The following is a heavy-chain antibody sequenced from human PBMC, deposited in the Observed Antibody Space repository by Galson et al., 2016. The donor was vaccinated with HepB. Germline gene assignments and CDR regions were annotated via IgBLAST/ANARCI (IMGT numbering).Heavy chain of an antibody. CDR3: AIVQGTLIRGAADAAFDI. V-gene: IGHV1-69-2*01. D-gene: IGHD3-10*01. Sequence: VKVSCKVSGYTFTDYYIHWVQQAPGRGLEWMALLDPEDGKTIYAEKFQGRVTITADTSTDTAYMELSSLRFEDAAVYYCAIVQGTLIRGAADAAFDIWGQGTRVTVSS. CDR2: LDPEDGKT. CDR1: GYTFTDYY. J-gene: IGHJ3*02.